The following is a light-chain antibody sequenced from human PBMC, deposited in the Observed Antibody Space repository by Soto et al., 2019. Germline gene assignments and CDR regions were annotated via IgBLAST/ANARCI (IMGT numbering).Light chain of an antibody. V-gene: IGLV2-14*01. CDR3: SSYTTAFSYV. Sequence: QSVLTQPASVSGSPGQSITISCTGSSSYIGAFNYVAWYQQHPGKAPKLIIHGVTNRPSGVSSRFSGSKSDYTASLTISGLQAEDEADYYCSSYTTAFSYVFGTGTKVTVL. CDR2: GVT. CDR1: SSYIGAFNY. J-gene: IGLJ1*01.